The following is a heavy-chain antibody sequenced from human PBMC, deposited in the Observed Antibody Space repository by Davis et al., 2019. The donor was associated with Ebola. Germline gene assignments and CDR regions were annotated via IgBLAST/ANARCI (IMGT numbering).Heavy chain of an antibody. V-gene: IGHV3-7*03. J-gene: IGHJ5*02. CDR2: INQDGSEK. CDR3: ARENYDILPNWFDP. CDR1: AFTFSSYW. Sequence: SLNISCATSAFTFSSYWISWLRQAPGKRLEWVATINQDGSEKYYVDSVKGRFTISRENAKNSLYLQMNSLRAEATAVYYCARENYDILPNWFDPGGQGTLVTVSS. D-gene: IGHD3-9*01.